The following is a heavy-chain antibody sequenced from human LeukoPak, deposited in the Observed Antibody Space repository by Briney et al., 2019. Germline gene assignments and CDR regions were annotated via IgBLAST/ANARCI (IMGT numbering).Heavy chain of an antibody. D-gene: IGHD3-16*02. CDR3: ARGRSYYDYVWGSYRTGPFDY. J-gene: IGHJ4*02. Sequence: GGSLRLSCAASGFTFSDYEMHWVRQAPGKGLEWVSYISSSGSTIYYADSVKGRFTISRDNAKNSLYLQMNSLRAEDTAVYYCARGRSYYDYVWGSYRTGPFDYWGQGTLVTVSS. V-gene: IGHV3-48*03. CDR2: ISSSGSTI. CDR1: GFTFSDYE.